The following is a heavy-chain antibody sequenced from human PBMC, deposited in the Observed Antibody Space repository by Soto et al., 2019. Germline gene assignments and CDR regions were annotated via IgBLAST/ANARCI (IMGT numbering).Heavy chain of an antibody. V-gene: IGHV4-30-4*01. J-gene: IGHJ4*02. D-gene: IGHD2-21*01. Sequence: QVQLQESGPGLVKPSQTLSLTCTVSGGSISDGAYYWSWIRQPPGKGLEWIGHIYDSGNTYNNPSLQSRLTISADTSKNHFSLTLNSVTAADTAVYYCASGLSGDKVDQWGQGTLVTVSS. CDR1: GGSISDGAYY. CDR2: IYDSGNT. CDR3: ASGLSGDKVDQ.